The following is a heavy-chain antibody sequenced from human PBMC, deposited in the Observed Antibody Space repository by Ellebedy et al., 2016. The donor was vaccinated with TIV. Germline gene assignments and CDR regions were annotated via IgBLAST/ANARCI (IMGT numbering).Heavy chain of an antibody. CDR1: GGSISSGGYY. V-gene: IGHV4-31*03. Sequence: MPSETLSLTCTVSGGSISSGGYYWSWIRQHPGKGLEWIGYIYYSGSTYYNPSLKSRVTISVDTSKNQFSLKLSSVTAADTAVYYCAREKGDYDFWSGYHDWGQGTLVTVSS. CDR2: IYYSGST. D-gene: IGHD3-3*01. CDR3: AREKGDYDFWSGYHD. J-gene: IGHJ4*02.